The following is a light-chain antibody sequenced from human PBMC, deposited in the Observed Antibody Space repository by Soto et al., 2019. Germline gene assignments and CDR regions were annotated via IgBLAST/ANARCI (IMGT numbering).Light chain of an antibody. J-gene: IGKJ1*01. CDR2: GAP. V-gene: IGKV3-20*01. Sequence: EIVLTQSPGTLSLSPGERATLSCRASQSVSSSFLAWYQQKPGQAPRLLIYGAPSRATGIPDRFSRSGSGTDFTLTISRLEPEDFAVYYCQQYDNSPWTFGQGTKVEIK. CDR3: QQYDNSPWT. CDR1: QSVSSSF.